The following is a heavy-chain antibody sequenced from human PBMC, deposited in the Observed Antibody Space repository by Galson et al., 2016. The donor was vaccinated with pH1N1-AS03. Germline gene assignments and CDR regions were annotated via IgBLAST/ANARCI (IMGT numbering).Heavy chain of an antibody. Sequence: SLRLSFAASGFTFSTYSMNWVRQAPGKGLEWVSYINPARSFRYYADSVAGRFTISRDNAKNSLYLQMNNLKPEGTAVYYCTALVAFGDNYSFHYDMDVWGQRATVTVSS. CDR3: TALVAFGDNYSFHYDMDV. J-gene: IGHJ6*02. CDR1: GFTFSTYS. V-gene: IGHV3-48*01. D-gene: IGHD2-8*02. CDR2: INPARSFR.